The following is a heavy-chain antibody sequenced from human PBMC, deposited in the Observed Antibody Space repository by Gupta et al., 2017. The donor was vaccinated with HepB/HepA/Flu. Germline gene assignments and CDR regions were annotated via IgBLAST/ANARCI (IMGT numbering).Heavy chain of an antibody. CDR2: ISWDGGST. J-gene: IGHJ3*02. V-gene: IGHV3-43*01. D-gene: IGHD3-3*01. CDR1: GFTFDDYT. Sequence: EVQLVESGGVVVQPGGSLRLSCAASGFTFDDYTMHWVRQAPGKGLEWVSLISWDGGSTYYADSVKGRFTISRDNSKNSLYLQMNSLRTEDTALYYCAGGDPITIFGVVMSTAFDIWGQGTMVTVSS. CDR3: AGGDPITIFGVVMSTAFDI.